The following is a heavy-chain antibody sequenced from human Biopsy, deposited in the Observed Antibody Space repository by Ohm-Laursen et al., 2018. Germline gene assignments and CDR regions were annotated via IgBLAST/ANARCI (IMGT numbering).Heavy chain of an antibody. CDR3: ARAYYYGAGSFYSPWMEV. Sequence: SDTLSLTCTVSGASVNTFDFYWAWIRQPPGKGLEWIGYIFYSGTTKYNPSLQRRVRLSLDTANNQFSLTLRSVSAADMATYYCARAYYYGAGSFYSPWMEVWGQGTTVSVS. CDR1: GASVNTFDFY. V-gene: IGHV4-61*08. CDR2: IFYSGTT. D-gene: IGHD3-10*01. J-gene: IGHJ6*02.